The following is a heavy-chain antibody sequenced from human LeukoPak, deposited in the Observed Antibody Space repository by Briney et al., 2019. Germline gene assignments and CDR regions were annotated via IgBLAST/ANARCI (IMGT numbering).Heavy chain of an antibody. V-gene: IGHV4-34*01. CDR1: GGSFSGYY. D-gene: IGHD5-18*01. CDR3: ARGRGYSYGYVRYWYFDL. J-gene: IGHJ2*01. Sequence: SETLSLTCAVYGGSFSGYYWSWIRQPPGKGLEWIGEINHSGSTNYNPSLKSRVTISVDTSKNQFSLKLSSVTAADTAVYYCARGRGYSYGYVRYWYFDLWGRGTLVTVSS. CDR2: INHSGST.